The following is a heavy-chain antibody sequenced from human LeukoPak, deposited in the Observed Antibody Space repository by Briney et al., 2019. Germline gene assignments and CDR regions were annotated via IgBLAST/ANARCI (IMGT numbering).Heavy chain of an antibody. D-gene: IGHD3-22*01. CDR2: IYYSGST. J-gene: IGHJ4*02. CDR1: GGSISSYY. CDR3: ARRGRDSSGYYQLDY. V-gene: IGHV4-59*12. Sequence: SETLSLTCTVSGGSISSYYWSWIRQPPGKGLEWIGYIYYSGSTNYNPSLKSRVTISVDTSKNQFSLKLSSVTAADTAVYYCARRGRDSSGYYQLDYWGQGTLVTVSS.